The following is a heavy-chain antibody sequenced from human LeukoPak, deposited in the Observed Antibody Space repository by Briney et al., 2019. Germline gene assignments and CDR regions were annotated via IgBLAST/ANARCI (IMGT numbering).Heavy chain of an antibody. CDR3: ARVAGSIDY. Sequence: ASVTVSCKTSGHTFTTYDINWVRHATGQGLEWMGWMNPNSGYTGYAQKFQGRVTITRDTSISTAYMELSSLRSEDTAVYYCARVAGSIDYWGQGTLVTVSS. J-gene: IGHJ4*02. D-gene: IGHD6-19*01. V-gene: IGHV1-8*03. CDR2: MNPNSGYT. CDR1: GHTFTTYD.